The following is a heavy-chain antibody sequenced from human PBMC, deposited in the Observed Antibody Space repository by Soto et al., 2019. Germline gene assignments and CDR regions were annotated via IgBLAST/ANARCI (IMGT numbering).Heavy chain of an antibody. D-gene: IGHD5-12*01. CDR3: ARIGPISDGYPNDY. Sequence: SGPTREPTRTLTLTCTFSGFSLSTSGVSVGWIRQPPGKALEWLAHIFSNDEKSYSTSLKSRLTISKDTSKSQVVLTMTNMDPVDTATYYCARIGPISDGYPNDYWGQGTLVTVSS. CDR2: IFSNDEK. CDR1: GFSLSTSGVS. V-gene: IGHV2-26*01. J-gene: IGHJ4*02.